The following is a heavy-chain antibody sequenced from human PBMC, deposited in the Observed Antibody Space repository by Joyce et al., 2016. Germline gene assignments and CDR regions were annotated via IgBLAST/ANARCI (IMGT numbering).Heavy chain of an antibody. CDR3: ARNKYGTGDFDF. Sequence: QVQLVQSGAEVKKPGASVKVSCKTSGYTFTNFDINWVRQAPGQGLELLGWMTPNSGNTGYAQNFQGRVTMTRDTSISTAYMELSSLRSEDTAVYFCARNKYGTGDFDFWGQGTPVTVSS. J-gene: IGHJ4*02. CDR1: GYTFTNFD. V-gene: IGHV1-8*01. CDR2: MTPNSGNT. D-gene: IGHD7-27*01.